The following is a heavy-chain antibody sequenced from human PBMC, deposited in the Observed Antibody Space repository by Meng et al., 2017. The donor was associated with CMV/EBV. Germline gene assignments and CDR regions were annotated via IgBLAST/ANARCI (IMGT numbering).Heavy chain of an antibody. J-gene: IGHJ6*02. V-gene: IGHV3-48*03. CDR1: GFTCSSYE. CDR3: GRVWQARGMDG. CDR2: ISSSGGTI. D-gene: IGHD3-10*01. Sequence: GESLKISCAASGFTCSSYEMNWVRQAPGKGLEWVSYISSSGGTIYYADSVKGRFTISRDNAKNSLYLQMNSLRAEDTAVYYCGRVWQARGMDGWGQGTTVTVSS.